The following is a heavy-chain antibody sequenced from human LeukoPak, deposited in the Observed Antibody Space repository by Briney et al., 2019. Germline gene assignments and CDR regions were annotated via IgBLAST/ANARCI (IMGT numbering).Heavy chain of an antibody. CDR3: AREQHDSSGYYLKYFDY. J-gene: IGHJ4*02. D-gene: IGHD3-22*01. CDR2: INPSGGST. Sequence: ASVKVSCKASGYTFASYYMHWVRQAPGQGLEWMGIINPSGGSTSYAQKFQGRVTMTRDTSTSTVYMELSSLRSEDTAVYYCAREQHDSSGYYLKYFDYWGQGTLVTVSS. V-gene: IGHV1-46*01. CDR1: GYTFASYY.